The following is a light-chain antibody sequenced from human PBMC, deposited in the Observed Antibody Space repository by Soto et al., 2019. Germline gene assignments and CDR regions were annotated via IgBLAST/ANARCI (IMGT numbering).Light chain of an antibody. V-gene: IGKV1-5*03. J-gene: IGKJ3*01. CDR3: QQDNPYSPPLT. CDR1: HNVANW. Sequence: DIRMTQSPSTLSSSEGDRVTITCRASHNVANWLAWYQQKPGKAPKLLIYQASSLESGVPSRFSGSGFGTEFTLTISSLQPDDIATYYCQQDNPYSPPLTFGPGTKVEIK. CDR2: QAS.